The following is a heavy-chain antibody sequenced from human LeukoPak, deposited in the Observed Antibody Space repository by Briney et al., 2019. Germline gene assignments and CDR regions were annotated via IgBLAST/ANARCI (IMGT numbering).Heavy chain of an antibody. J-gene: IGHJ4*02. V-gene: IGHV4-38-2*02. D-gene: IGHD5-12*01. Sequence: SETLSLTCTVSGYSISSGYYWGWIRQPPGKGLEWIGSIYHSGTAYYNPSLKSRVTISVDTSKNQFSLRLSSVTAADTAVYYCARHSDFDNSFDHWGQGTLVTVSS. CDR1: GYSISSGYY. CDR3: ARHSDFDNSFDH. CDR2: IYHSGTA.